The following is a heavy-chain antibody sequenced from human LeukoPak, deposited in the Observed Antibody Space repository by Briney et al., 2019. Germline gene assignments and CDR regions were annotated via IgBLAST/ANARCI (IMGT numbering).Heavy chain of an antibody. CDR1: GGSISSGDYY. CDR2: IYYSGST. CDR3: ARDRGTMVRGFYYYYGMDV. J-gene: IGHJ6*02. Sequence: SETLSLTCTVSGGSISSGDYYWGWIRQPPGKGLEWIGSIYYSGSTYYNPSLKSRVTISVDTSKNQFSLKLSSVTAADTAVYYCARDRGTMVRGFYYYYGMDVWGQGTTVTVSS. D-gene: IGHD3-10*01. V-gene: IGHV4-39*07.